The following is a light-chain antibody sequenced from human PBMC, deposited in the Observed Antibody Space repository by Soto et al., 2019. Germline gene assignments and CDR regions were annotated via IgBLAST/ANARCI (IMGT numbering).Light chain of an antibody. J-gene: IGLJ1*01. Sequence: HSALTQPASVSGSPGQSITISCTGTRSDIGNYNLVSWYQQHPGKVPKLIIYEGSKRPSGLSDRFSASKSGNTASLTISGLQAEDEADYYCSSYAGDNTPYVFGTGTKVTVL. V-gene: IGLV2-23*01. CDR2: EGS. CDR1: RSDIGNYNL. CDR3: SSYAGDNTPYV.